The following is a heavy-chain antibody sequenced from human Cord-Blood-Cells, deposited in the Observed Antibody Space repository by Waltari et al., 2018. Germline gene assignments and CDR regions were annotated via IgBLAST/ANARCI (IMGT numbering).Heavy chain of an antibody. CDR2: ISGSGGST. J-gene: IGHJ4*02. CDR1: GFTFTSPA. D-gene: IGHD3-16*01. CDR3: AKDGGSPREDY. V-gene: IGHV3-23*01. Sequence: EVQLLESGGGLVQPGGSLRLSCAASGFTFTSPAMRWVRQAPGKGLEWVSAISGSGGSTYYADSVKGRFTISRDNSKNTLYLQMNSLRAEDTAVYYCAKDGGSPREDYWGQGTLVTVSS.